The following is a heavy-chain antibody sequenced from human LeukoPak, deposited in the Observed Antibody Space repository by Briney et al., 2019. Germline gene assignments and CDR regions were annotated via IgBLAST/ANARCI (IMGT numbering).Heavy chain of an antibody. Sequence: GSLRLLCSASGFTLSSYAVDLVRQAPGKGLEWVSAVSGGGGSTYYADSVKGRFTISRDNSKNTVYLQMNSLRAEDTALYYCAKTHNWYYDYWGQGTLVTVSS. D-gene: IGHD1-1*01. CDR1: GFTLSSYA. CDR3: AKTHNWYYDY. V-gene: IGHV3-23*01. J-gene: IGHJ4*02. CDR2: VSGGGGST.